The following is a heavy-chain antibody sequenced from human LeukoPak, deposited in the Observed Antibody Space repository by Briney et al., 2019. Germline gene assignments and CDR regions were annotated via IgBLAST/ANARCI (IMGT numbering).Heavy chain of an antibody. CDR3: ARDLRFLEWLFPVNDAFDI. Sequence: SETLSLTCTVSGGSISSYYWSWIRQPAGKGLEWIGRIYTSGSTNYNPSLKSRVTMSVDTSKNQFSLKLSSVTAADTAVYYCARDLRFLEWLFPVNDAFDIWGQGTMVTVSS. D-gene: IGHD3-3*01. CDR1: GGSISSYY. V-gene: IGHV4-4*07. J-gene: IGHJ3*02. CDR2: IYTSGST.